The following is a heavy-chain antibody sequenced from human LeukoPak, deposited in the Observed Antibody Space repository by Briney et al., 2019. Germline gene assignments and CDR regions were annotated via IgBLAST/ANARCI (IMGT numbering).Heavy chain of an antibody. J-gene: IGHJ4*02. CDR2: IKQDGSER. CDR1: GFSMSVYW. D-gene: IGHD4-17*01. Sequence: PGGSLRLSCEASGFSMSVYWMSWVRQAPGKGLEWVGNIKQDGSERNYVDSVKGRFTISRDNAKKSLYLQMNSLRAEDTAVYYCVSFNGDYDGHIDFWGQGTLVTVSS. V-gene: IGHV3-7*01. CDR3: VSFNGDYDGHIDF.